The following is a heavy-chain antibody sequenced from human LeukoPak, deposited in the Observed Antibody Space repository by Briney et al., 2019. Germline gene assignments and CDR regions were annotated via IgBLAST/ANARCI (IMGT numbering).Heavy chain of an antibody. CDR3: AREGIAVAGTENWFDP. V-gene: IGHV4-59*12. CDR2: IYYSGST. J-gene: IGHJ5*02. CDR1: GGSISSYY. D-gene: IGHD6-19*01. Sequence: SETLSLTCTVSGGSISSYYWSWIRQPPGKGLEWIGYIYYSGSTNYNPSLKSRVTISVDTSKNQFSPKLSSVTAADTAVYYCAREGIAVAGTENWFDPWGQGTLVTVSS.